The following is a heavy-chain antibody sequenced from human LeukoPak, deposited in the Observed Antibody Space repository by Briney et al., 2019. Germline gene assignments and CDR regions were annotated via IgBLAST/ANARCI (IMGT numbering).Heavy chain of an antibody. J-gene: IGHJ3*02. CDR1: GGSISSSSYY. Sequence: PSETLSLTCTVSGGSISSSSYYWGWIRQPPGKGLEWIGSIYYSGSTYYNPSLKSRVTISVDTSKNQSSLKLSSVTAADTAVYYCARTADGDYVNAFDIWGQGTMVTVSS. CDR3: ARTADGDYVNAFDI. V-gene: IGHV4-39*07. CDR2: IYYSGST. D-gene: IGHD4-17*01.